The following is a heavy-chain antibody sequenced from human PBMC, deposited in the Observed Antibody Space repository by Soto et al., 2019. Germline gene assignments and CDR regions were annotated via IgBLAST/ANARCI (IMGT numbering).Heavy chain of an antibody. V-gene: IGHV3-23*01. CDR2: ISGSGDNT. CDR1: GFTFSSYA. CDR3: ARGANIAHPYYFDH. D-gene: IGHD2-15*01. J-gene: IGHJ4*02. Sequence: GGSLRLSCAASGFTFSSYAMSRVRQAPGKGLEWVSGISGSGDNTYFADSVKGRFTISRDNSVNRLHLQMNSLTADDTAVYYCARGANIAHPYYFDHWGQGTLVTVSS.